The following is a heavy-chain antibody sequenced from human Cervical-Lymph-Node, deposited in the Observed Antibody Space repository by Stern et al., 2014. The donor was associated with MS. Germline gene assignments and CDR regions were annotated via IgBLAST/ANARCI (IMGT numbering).Heavy chain of an antibody. J-gene: IGHJ4*02. CDR1: GYSFTSYF. CDR3: ARDEGADY. V-gene: IGHV1-46*01. CDR2: IIPSAGNT. Sequence: QLVQSGAEVKKPGASVKVSCMASGYSFTSYFINWVRQAPGQGLEWMEIIIPSAGNTNYAQKFQGRVVMTSDTSTGTVYMELSSLRSEDTAVYYCARDEGADYWGQGTLVTVSS.